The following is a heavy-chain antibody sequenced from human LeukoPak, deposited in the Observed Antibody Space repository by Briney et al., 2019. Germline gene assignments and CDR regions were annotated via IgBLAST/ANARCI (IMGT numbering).Heavy chain of an antibody. J-gene: IGHJ4*02. CDR2: VNSGDGT. CDR1: GFTFNAYA. Sequence: GGSLRLSCAASGFTFNAYAMNWVRQAPGKGLEWVSSVNSGDGTYYADSVRGRFTISRDKSRNTLYLQMNSLRADDTAIYYCAKRQPYYFDYWGQGTLVTVSS. V-gene: IGHV3-23*01. D-gene: IGHD1-1*01. CDR3: AKRQPYYFDY.